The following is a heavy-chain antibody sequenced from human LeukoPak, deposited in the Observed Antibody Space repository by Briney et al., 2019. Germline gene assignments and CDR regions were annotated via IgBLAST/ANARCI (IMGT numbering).Heavy chain of an antibody. CDR2: IYTSGST. D-gene: IGHD2-15*01. V-gene: IGHV4-4*07. CDR3: ARVLGGQYCSGGSCSGRDAFDI. J-gene: IGHJ3*02. Sequence: SETLSLTCTVSGGSISSYYWSWIRQPAGKGLEWIGRIYTSGSTNYNPSLKSRVTMSVDTSKDQFSLKLSSVTAADTAAYYCARVLGGQYCSGGSCSGRDAFDIWGQGTMVAVSS. CDR1: GGSISSYY.